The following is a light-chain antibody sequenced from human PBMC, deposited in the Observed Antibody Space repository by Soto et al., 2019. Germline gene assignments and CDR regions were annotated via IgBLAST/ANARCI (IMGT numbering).Light chain of an antibody. CDR3: QQYYSYPLT. CDR1: QGISSY. V-gene: IGKV1-8*01. Sequence: AIRMTQSPSSFSASTGDRVTITCRASQGISSYLARYQQKQRKAPKLLTYAASTWQSGVPSRFSGSGAGTEFTRTIIFLQAEDFTTYYSQQYYSYPLTFGGGTKVDIK. CDR2: AAS. J-gene: IGKJ4*01.